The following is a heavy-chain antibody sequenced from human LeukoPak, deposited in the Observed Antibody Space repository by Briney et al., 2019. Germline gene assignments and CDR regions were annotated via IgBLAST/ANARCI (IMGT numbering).Heavy chain of an antibody. CDR2: IYHSGST. V-gene: IGHV4-59*01. D-gene: IGHD3-22*01. J-gene: IGHJ4*02. CDR3: ARDDSSGLVPY. Sequence: SETLSLTCTVSGGSISSYYWSWIRQPPGKGLEWIGYIYHSGSTNNNPSLKSRVTISVDTSKNQFSLKLSSVTAADTAVYYCARDDSSGLVPYWGQGTLVTVSS. CDR1: GGSISSYY.